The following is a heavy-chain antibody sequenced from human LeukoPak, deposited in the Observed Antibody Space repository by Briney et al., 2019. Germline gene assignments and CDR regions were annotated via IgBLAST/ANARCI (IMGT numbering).Heavy chain of an antibody. Sequence: PGGSLRLSCAASGFTFSSYGMYWVRQAPGKGLEWVAFIRYDGSNKYYADSVKGRFTISRDNSKNTLYLQMNSLRAEDTAVYYCAKRMDIVVVPAADFDYWGQGTLVTVSS. V-gene: IGHV3-30*02. D-gene: IGHD2-2*03. CDR3: AKRMDIVVVPAADFDY. J-gene: IGHJ4*02. CDR2: IRYDGSNK. CDR1: GFTFSSYG.